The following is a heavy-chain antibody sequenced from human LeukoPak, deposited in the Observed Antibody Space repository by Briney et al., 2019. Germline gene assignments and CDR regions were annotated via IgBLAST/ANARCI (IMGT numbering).Heavy chain of an antibody. V-gene: IGHV3-30*02. CDR3: AREPEGMTSLDY. D-gene: IGHD4-11*01. CDR1: GFTFSNYG. J-gene: IGHJ4*02. Sequence: GGSLRLSCAASGFTFSNYGMHWVRQAPGKGLEWVAFVRYDGSKKYYADAVNGRFTISRDNSKNTVSLQMNSLRAEDTAVYYCAREPEGMTSLDYWGQGTLVTVSS. CDR2: VRYDGSKK.